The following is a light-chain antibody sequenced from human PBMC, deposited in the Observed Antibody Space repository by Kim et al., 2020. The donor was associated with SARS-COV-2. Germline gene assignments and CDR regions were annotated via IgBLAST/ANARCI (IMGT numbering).Light chain of an antibody. CDR3: AAWDDSLSARL. J-gene: IGLJ2*01. CDR2: ANT. CDR1: DSNIAKTF. V-gene: IGLV1-47*02. Sequence: GQRVTISCSGGDSNIAKTFVYWYQQLPGTPPKLLIYANTRRPSGVSDRFSGSKSGTSASLAISGLRPEDEADYYCAAWDDSLSARLFGGGTKLTVL.